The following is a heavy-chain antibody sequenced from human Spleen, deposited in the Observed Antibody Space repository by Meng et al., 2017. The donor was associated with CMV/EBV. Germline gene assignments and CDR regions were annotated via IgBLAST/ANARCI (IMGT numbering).Heavy chain of an antibody. J-gene: IGHJ5*02. V-gene: IGHV4-38-2*02. D-gene: IGHD1-26*01. CDR1: GYSINSGYY. CDR3: ARAEGEGAP. Sequence: SETLSLTCTVSGYSINSGYYWGWIRQPPGKGLEWIGNIFHSGNTNYNPSLKSRVTISIDTSKNQFSLRLTSVTAADTAVHYCARAEGEGAPWGQGTLVTRLL. CDR2: IFHSGNT.